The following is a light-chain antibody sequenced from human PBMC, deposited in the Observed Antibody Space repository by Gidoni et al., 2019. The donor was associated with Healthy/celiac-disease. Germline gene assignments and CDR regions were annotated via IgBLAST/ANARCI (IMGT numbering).Light chain of an antibody. CDR1: QDISNY. CDR2: DAS. Sequence: DIEMTQSPSSLSASVGDRVTITFQASQDISNYLNWYQQKPGKEPKLLIYDASNLETGVPSRFSCSGSVTYCTFTISSLQPEYIATYYFQQYDNLPLTFGGGTKVEIK. CDR3: QQYDNLPLT. V-gene: IGKV1-33*01. J-gene: IGKJ4*01.